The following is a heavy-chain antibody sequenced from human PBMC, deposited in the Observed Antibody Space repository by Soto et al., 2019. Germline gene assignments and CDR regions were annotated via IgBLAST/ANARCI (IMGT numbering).Heavy chain of an antibody. J-gene: IGHJ4*02. Sequence: GSLRLSCTVSGFAFNNYGINWVRQAPGKGLEWVSSISKSDYTYYSDSVKGRFTISRDNAKNSVSLQMNTLRVEDTAVYYCAREDSIIIPAVPDFWGLGTLVTVSS. V-gene: IGHV3-21*01. D-gene: IGHD3-22*01. CDR3: AREDSIIIPAVPDF. CDR1: GFAFNNYG. CDR2: ISKSDYT.